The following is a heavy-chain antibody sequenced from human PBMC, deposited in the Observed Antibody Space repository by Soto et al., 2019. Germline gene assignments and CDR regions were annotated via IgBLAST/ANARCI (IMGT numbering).Heavy chain of an antibody. Sequence: VQLLESGGGLVQPGESLRLSCEASGFTFTNYALSWVRQAPEKGLEWLSSISGRGGDSYYADSVKGRFTISRDNSKNTLYLQMNSLSADDTALYYCARDDSDAFDIWGQGTMVAVSS. CDR2: ISGRGGDS. D-gene: IGHD1-1*01. J-gene: IGHJ3*02. CDR1: GFTFTNYA. V-gene: IGHV3-23*01. CDR3: ARDDSDAFDI.